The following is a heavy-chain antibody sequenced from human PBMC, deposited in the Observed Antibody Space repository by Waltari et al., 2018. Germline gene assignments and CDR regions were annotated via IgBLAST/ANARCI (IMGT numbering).Heavy chain of an antibody. D-gene: IGHD3-16*01. V-gene: IGHV1-69*02. CDR1: GGTFTTYT. CDR3: SVFLNNAFSEPTPP. CDR2: IIPILKVV. J-gene: IGHJ5*02. Sequence: QVQLVQSGAEVKKPGSSVRVSCKASGGTFTTYTINWIRQAPGQGLEWVGKIIPILKVVDYAQRFQDRVTITADKSTNTAHMELNSLGSDDTAVYYCSVFLNNAFSEPTPPWGQGTLVTVAS.